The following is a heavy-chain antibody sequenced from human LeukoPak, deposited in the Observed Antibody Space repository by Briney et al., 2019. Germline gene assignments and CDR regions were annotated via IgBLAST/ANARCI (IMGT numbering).Heavy chain of an antibody. Sequence: GGSLRLSCTASGFTFSSYGMHWVRQAPGKGLERVAFIRYDGSNKYYADSVKGRFTISRDNSKNTLYLQMNSLRAEDTAVYYCAKVSRGYSGYDYFDYWGQGTLVTVSS. CDR3: AKVSRGYSGYDYFDY. D-gene: IGHD5-12*01. V-gene: IGHV3-30*02. CDR2: IRYDGSNK. CDR1: GFTFSSYG. J-gene: IGHJ4*02.